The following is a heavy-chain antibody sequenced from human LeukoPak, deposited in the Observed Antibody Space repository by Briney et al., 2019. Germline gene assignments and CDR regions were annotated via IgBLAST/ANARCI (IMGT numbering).Heavy chain of an antibody. Sequence: SETLSLTCTVSGGSISRYYWSWIRQPPGKGLEWIGYIYYSGSTNYNPSLKSRVTISLDTSKNQFSLKLSSVTAADMAVYYCARSGSYAAAGDYWGQGTLVTVPS. CDR2: IYYSGST. D-gene: IGHD2-15*01. CDR1: GGSISRYY. J-gene: IGHJ4*02. CDR3: ARSGSYAAAGDY. V-gene: IGHV4-59*08.